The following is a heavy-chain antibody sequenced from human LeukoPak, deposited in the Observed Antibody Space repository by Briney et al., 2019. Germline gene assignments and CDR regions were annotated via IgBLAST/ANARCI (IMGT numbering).Heavy chain of an antibody. CDR1: GGTFSSYA. Sequence: SVKVSCKASGGTFSSYAISWVRQAPGQGLEWMGKIIPIFGTANYAQKFQGRGTITTDESTSTAYMELSSLRSEDTAVYYCARAMLVSGFLWDWGQGTLVTVSS. CDR2: IIPIFGTA. J-gene: IGHJ4*02. D-gene: IGHD3-22*01. CDR3: ARAMLVSGFLWD. V-gene: IGHV1-69*05.